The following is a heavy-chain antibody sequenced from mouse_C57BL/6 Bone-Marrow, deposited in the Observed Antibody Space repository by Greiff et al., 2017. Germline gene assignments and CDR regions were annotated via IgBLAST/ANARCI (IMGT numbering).Heavy chain of an antibody. CDR2: INPTSGRT. CDR3: ARSGALGRSFDY. CDR1: GYTFTSYW. V-gene: IGHV1-55*01. Sequence: VQLQQPGAELVKPGASVKMSCKASGYTFTSYWITWVKQRPGQGLEWIGVINPTSGRTNYNEKFKSKAILTVDTSSNTAYMQLSSLTSEDSAVFYCARSGALGRSFDYWGQGTTLTVSS. J-gene: IGHJ2*01. D-gene: IGHD4-1*01.